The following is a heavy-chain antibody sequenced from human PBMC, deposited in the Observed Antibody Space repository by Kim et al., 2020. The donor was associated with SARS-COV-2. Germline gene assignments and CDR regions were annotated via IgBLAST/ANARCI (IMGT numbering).Heavy chain of an antibody. Sequence: ASVKVSCKASGYTFTGYYMHWVRQAPGQGLEWMGWINPNSGGTNYAQKFQGRVTMTRDTSISTAYMELSRLRPDDTAVYYCARVFEYNWNYGSWFDPWGQGTLVTVSS. CDR3: ARVFEYNWNYGSWFDP. D-gene: IGHD1-7*01. V-gene: IGHV1-2*02. J-gene: IGHJ5*02. CDR2: INPNSGGT. CDR1: GYTFTGYY.